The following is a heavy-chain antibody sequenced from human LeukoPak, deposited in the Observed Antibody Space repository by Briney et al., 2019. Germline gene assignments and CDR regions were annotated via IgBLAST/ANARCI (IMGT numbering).Heavy chain of an antibody. CDR1: GGSFSGYY. CDR2: INHSGST. J-gene: IGHJ5*02. D-gene: IGHD6-13*01. V-gene: IGHV4-34*01. Sequence: SETLSLTCAVYGGSFSGYYWSWIRQPPGKGLEWIGEINHSGSTNYNPSLKSRVTISVDTSKNQFSLKLSSVTAADTAVYYCASRVAAAGSNWFDPWGQGTLVTVSS. CDR3: ASRVAAAGSNWFDP.